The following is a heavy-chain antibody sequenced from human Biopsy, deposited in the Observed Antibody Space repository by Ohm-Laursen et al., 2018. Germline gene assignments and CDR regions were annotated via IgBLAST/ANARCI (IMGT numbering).Heavy chain of an antibody. D-gene: IGHD3-10*01. V-gene: IGHV1-8*01. J-gene: IGHJ5*02. CDR1: GYTFTSYE. CDR3: ARADPPLFYYGSGSSNWFDP. CDR2: MNPDSGNT. Sequence: ASVKVSCKASGYTFTSYEINWVRQATGQGLEWMGWMNPDSGNTGYAQNFQGRVTMTRNTSISTAYMELSSLKSEDTAVYFCARADPPLFYYGSGSSNWFDPWGQGTLVIVSS.